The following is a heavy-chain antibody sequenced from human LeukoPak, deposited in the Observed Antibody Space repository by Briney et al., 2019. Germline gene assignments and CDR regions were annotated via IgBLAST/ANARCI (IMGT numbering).Heavy chain of an antibody. Sequence: GASVKVSCKVSGYTFTSYGISWVRQAPGQGLEWMGWISAYNGNTNYAQKLQGRVTTTTDTSTSTAYMELRSLRSDDTAVYYCARDNYYDSSGYYGWFDPWGQGTLVTVSS. CDR3: ARDNYYDSSGYYGWFDP. D-gene: IGHD3-22*01. J-gene: IGHJ5*02. CDR2: ISAYNGNT. CDR1: GYTFTSYG. V-gene: IGHV1-18*01.